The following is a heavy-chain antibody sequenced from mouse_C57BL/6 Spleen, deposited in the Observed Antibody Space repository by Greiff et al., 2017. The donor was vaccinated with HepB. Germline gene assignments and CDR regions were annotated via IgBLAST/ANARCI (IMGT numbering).Heavy chain of an antibody. J-gene: IGHJ4*01. CDR1: GFSFNTYA. CDR2: IRSKSNNYAT. CDR3: VRQLSYAMDY. Sequence: VQLQQSGGGLVQPKGSLKLSCAASGFSFNTYAMNWVRQAPGKGLEWVARIRSKSNNYATYYADSVKDRFTISRDDSESMLYLQMNNLKTEDTAMYYCVRQLSYAMDYWGQGTSVTVSS. V-gene: IGHV10-1*01.